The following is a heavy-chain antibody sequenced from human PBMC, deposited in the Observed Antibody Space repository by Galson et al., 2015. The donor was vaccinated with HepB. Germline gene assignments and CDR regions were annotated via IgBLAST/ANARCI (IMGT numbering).Heavy chain of an antibody. V-gene: IGHV4-59*01. J-gene: IGHJ4*02. D-gene: IGHD5-18*01. CDR2: VYYSGST. CDR3: AKVGFGYTYDFDY. CDR1: GASITSYS. Sequence: ETLSLTCTVSGASITSYSWSWIRQPPGKGLEWIGYVYYSGSTNYNPSLKSRVTMSVDTSKKQFSLRLSSVTAADTAVYYCAKVGFGYTYDFDYWGQGTLVIVSS.